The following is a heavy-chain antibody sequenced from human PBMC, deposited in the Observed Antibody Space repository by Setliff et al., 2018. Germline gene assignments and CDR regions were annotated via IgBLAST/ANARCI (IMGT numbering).Heavy chain of an antibody. CDR3: ARVFCRRPCLVESYMDV. V-gene: IGHV3-15*07. Sequence: PGGSLRLSCTASGFSFSDAWMNWVRLVPGKGLEWVGRIKRRSDGATIDYAAPMKGRFTISREDSEDTLYLQMNSLKTEDTAVYFCARVFCRRPCLVESYMDVWGTGTTVTVSS. CDR2: IKRRSDGATI. J-gene: IGHJ6*03. CDR1: GFSFSDAW. D-gene: IGHD3-16*01.